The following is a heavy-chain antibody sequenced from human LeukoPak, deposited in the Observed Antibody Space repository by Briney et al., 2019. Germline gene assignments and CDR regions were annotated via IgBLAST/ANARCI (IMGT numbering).Heavy chain of an antibody. Sequence: PGGSLRLSCAASGFTFSSYAMSWVRQAPGKGLEWVSAISGSGGSTYYADSVKVRFTISRDNSKNTLYLQMISLRAEDTAVYYCATYYDFWSGYYFDYWGQGTLVTVSS. CDR2: ISGSGGST. J-gene: IGHJ4*02. CDR3: ATYYDFWSGYYFDY. CDR1: GFTFSSYA. D-gene: IGHD3-3*01. V-gene: IGHV3-23*01.